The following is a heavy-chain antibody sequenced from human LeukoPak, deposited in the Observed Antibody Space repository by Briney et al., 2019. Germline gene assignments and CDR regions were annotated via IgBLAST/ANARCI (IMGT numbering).Heavy chain of an antibody. D-gene: IGHD1-26*01. CDR3: ARGEGHGSYYFDF. CDR2: IYYSGST. J-gene: IGHJ4*02. Sequence: SETLSLTCTVSGGSISSFYWSWIRQPPGKGLGWIGYIYYSGSTNYNPSLKSRVTISVDTSKNQFSLKLSSVTAADTAVYYCARGEGHGSYYFDFWGQGTLVTVSS. CDR1: GGSISSFY. V-gene: IGHV4-59*01.